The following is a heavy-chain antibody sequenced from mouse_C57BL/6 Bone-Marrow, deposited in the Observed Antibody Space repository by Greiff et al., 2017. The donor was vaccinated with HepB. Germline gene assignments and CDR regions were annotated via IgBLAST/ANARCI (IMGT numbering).Heavy chain of an antibody. CDR2: SRNKANDYTT. Sequence: EVMLVESGGGLVQSGRSLRLSCATSGFTFSDFYMEWVRQAPGKGLEWIAASRNKANDYTTEYSASVKGRFIVSRDTSQSILYLQMNALRAEDTAIYYCARDNYYYGSLDYWGQGTTLTVSS. J-gene: IGHJ2*01. CDR3: ARDNYYYGSLDY. D-gene: IGHD1-1*01. V-gene: IGHV7-1*01. CDR1: GFTFSDFY.